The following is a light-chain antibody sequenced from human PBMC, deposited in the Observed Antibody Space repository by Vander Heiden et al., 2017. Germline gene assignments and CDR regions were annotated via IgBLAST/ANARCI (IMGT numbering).Light chain of an antibody. J-gene: IGKJ1*01. CDR2: GAS. V-gene: IGKV3-20*01. CDR1: QSVSSSY. CDR3: QQYGSSPTWT. Sequence: EIVLTQSPGTLPLSPGERATLPCRASQSVSSSYLAWYQQKPGQAPRLLIYGASSRATGIPDRFSGSGSGTDFTLTISRLEPEDFAVYYCQQYGSSPTWTCGQGTKVEIK.